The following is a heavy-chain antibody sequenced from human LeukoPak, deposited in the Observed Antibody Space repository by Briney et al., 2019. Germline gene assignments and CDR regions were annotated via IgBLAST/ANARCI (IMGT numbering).Heavy chain of an antibody. CDR2: IYYSGST. J-gene: IGHJ6*02. Sequence: SETLSHTCTVSGGSISSYYWSWIRQPPGKGLEWIGYIYYSGSTNYNPSLKSRVTISVDTSKNQFSLKLGSVTAADTAVYYCARGLSYYYYYGMDVWGQGTTVTVSS. D-gene: IGHD3-16*01. CDR3: ARGLSYYYYYGMDV. CDR1: GGSISSYY. V-gene: IGHV4-59*01.